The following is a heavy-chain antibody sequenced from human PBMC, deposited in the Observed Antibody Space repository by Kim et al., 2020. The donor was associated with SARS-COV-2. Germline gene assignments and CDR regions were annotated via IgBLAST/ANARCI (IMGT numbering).Heavy chain of an antibody. CDR2: INHIRST. Sequence: SETLSLTCAVYGGSFSSYHWTWIRQPPGKGLEWIGDINHIRSTNYNPSLKNRGTISLDTSKNQFYLKLSSVTPADTAVYYCASSHDYGDYALRYWGQGTLVTVAS. CDR3: ASSHDYGDYALRY. D-gene: IGHD4-17*01. V-gene: IGHV4-34*01. CDR1: GGSFSSYH. J-gene: IGHJ4*02.